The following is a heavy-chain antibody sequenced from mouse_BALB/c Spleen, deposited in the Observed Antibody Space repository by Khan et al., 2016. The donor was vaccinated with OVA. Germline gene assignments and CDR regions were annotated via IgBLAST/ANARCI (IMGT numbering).Heavy chain of an antibody. CDR2: IGSDSSTI. CDR3: ARSGYDYVDY. J-gene: IGHJ2*01. CDR1: GFTFSGFV. Sequence: EVQLVESGGGLVQPGGSRKLSCAASGFTFSGFVMHWVRQAPEKGLEWVAFIGSDSSTIYYADTVKGRFTISRDNPKKTLFLQMTSLRSEDTAMYFCARSGYDYVDYWGQGTTLTVSS. D-gene: IGHD2-2*01. V-gene: IGHV5-17*02.